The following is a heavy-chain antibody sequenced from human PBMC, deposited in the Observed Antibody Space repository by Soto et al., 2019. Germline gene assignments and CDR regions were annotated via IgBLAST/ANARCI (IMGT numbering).Heavy chain of an antibody. V-gene: IGHV3-23*01. CDR2: ISGSGGST. CDR3: AKDYSSGWRVPYYFDY. CDR1: GFTFSSYA. Sequence: GGSLRLSCAASGFTFSSYAMSWVRQAPGKGLEWVSAISGSGGSTYYADSVKGRFTISRDNSKNTLYLQMNSLRAEDTAVYYCAKDYSSGWRVPYYFDYWGQGTLVTVSS. J-gene: IGHJ4*02. D-gene: IGHD6-19*01.